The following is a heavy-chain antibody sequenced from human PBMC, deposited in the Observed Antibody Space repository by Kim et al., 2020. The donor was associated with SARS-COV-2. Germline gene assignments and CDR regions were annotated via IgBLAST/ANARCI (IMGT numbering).Heavy chain of an antibody. Sequence: SETLSLTCAVYGGSFSGYYWSWIRQPPGKGLEWIGEINHSGSTNYNPSLNSRVTISVDTSKNQFSLKLSSVTAADTAVYYCARGTRAFGVVIIRRYYYYYMDVWGKGTTVTVSS. J-gene: IGHJ6*03. D-gene: IGHD3-3*01. CDR2: INHSGST. V-gene: IGHV4-34*01. CDR1: GGSFSGYY. CDR3: ARGTRAFGVVIIRRYYYYYMDV.